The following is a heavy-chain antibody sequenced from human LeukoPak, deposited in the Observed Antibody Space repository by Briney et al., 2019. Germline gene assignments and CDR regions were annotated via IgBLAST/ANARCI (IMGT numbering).Heavy chain of an antibody. CDR2: IWYDGNNK. V-gene: IGHV3-33*01. CDR1: GFTFRNHG. CDR3: ARDIAARRFDY. J-gene: IGHJ4*02. D-gene: IGHD6-6*01. Sequence: PGGSLRLSCAASGFTFRNHGMHWVRQAPGKGLEWVAVIWYDGNNKYYADSVKGRFTIFRDNSKNTLYLEMNSLRAEDTAVYYCARDIAARRFDYWGQGTLVTVSS.